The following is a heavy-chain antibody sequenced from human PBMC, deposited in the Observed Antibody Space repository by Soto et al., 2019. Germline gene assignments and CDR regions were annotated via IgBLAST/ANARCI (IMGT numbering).Heavy chain of an antibody. CDR3: ASQRVSYAMDV. V-gene: IGHV3-7*05. Sequence: EVQLVESGGGLVQPGGSLRLSCTVSGFTFGDYWMTWVRQAPGKGLEWVANMNQDGSEKYYVDSVQARFAISRDNAKNSLYLQMHSLSAEDTAVYYCASQRVSYAMDVWGQGTTVTVSS. CDR2: MNQDGSEK. D-gene: IGHD1-1*01. J-gene: IGHJ6*02. CDR1: GFTFGDYW.